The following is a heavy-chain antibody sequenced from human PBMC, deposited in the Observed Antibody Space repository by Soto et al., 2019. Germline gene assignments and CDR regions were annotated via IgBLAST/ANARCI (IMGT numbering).Heavy chain of an antibody. Sequence: PSWSLSLTCAFYGGCFWVSVCSWIRQPQGKGLEWIGEINHSGSTNYNPSLKSRVTISVDTSKNQFSLKLSSVTAADTAVYYCARRRGERFLRPYSNWFDPWGQGTLVTVSS. CDR1: GGCFWVSV. CDR2: INHSGST. J-gene: IGHJ5*02. D-gene: IGHD3-3*01. V-gene: IGHV4-34*01. CDR3: ARRRGERFLRPYSNWFDP.